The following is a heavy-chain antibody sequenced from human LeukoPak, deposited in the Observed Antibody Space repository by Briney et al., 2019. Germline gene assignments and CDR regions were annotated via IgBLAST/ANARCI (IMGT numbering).Heavy chain of an antibody. Sequence: PSETLSLTCTVSGGSISSSSYYWGWISQPPGTGLDWIGSIYYSGSTYYNPSLKSRVTISVDTSKNQFSLKLSSVTAADTAVYYCARHPVGGTSLSPIDYWGQGTLVTVSS. CDR3: ARHPVGGTSLSPIDY. CDR1: GGSISSSSYY. V-gene: IGHV4-39*01. CDR2: IYYSGST. D-gene: IGHD2-15*01. J-gene: IGHJ4*02.